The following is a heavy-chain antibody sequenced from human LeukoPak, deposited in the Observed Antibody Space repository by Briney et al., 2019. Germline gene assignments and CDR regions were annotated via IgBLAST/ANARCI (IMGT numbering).Heavy chain of an antibody. CDR1: GGSFSGYY. J-gene: IGHJ6*02. D-gene: IGHD3-10*01. CDR2: IYYSGST. Sequence: SETLSLTCAVYGGSFSGYYWSWIRQHPGKGLEWIGYIYYSGSTYYNPSLKSRVTISVDTSKNQFSLKLSSVTAADTAVYYCARDRLWFGELFGPTGMDVWGQGTTVTVSS. V-gene: IGHV4-31*11. CDR3: ARDRLWFGELFGPTGMDV.